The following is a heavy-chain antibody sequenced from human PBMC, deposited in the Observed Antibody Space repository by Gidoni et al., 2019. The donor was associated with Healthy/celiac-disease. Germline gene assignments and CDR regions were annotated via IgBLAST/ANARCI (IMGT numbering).Heavy chain of an antibody. D-gene: IGHD3-10*01. CDR2: INHRGST. Sequence: VQLQQCGAGLFKPSATLSLTCAVYGGSFSGYYWSWIRQPPGKGLEWIGEINHRGSTNSNPSFKSRVTISVDTAKNQFALKLSAVTAADTAVYYCARGPGGSAYWGEGTLVTVSS. CDR1: GGSFSGYY. CDR3: ARGPGGSAY. V-gene: IGHV4-34*01. J-gene: IGHJ4*02.